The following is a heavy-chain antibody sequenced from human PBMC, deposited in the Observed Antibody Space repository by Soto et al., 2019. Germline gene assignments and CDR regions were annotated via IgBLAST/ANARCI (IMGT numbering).Heavy chain of an antibody. V-gene: IGHV1-69*13. CDR3: ARAHAPIYWYFDL. CDR1: GYTFTSYG. J-gene: IGHJ2*01. D-gene: IGHD2-2*01. Sequence: ASVKVSCKASGYTFTSYGISWVRQAPGQGLEWMGGIIPIFGTANYAQKFQGRVTITADESTSTAYMELGSLRSEDTAVYYCARAHAPIYWYFDLWGRGTLVTVSS. CDR2: IIPIFGTA.